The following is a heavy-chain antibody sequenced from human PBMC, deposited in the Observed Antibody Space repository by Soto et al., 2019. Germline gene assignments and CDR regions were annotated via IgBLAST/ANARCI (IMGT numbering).Heavy chain of an antibody. J-gene: IGHJ4*02. CDR3: ARYFRGSGRYFFDY. Sequence: LRLSCVASGFTFSSSFMGWVRQAPGKGLEWVANINQDGGGTYYVDSVQGRFTISRDNARDSLFLQLNSLRGEDTAVYYCARYFRGSGRYFFDYWGQGTLVTVSS. V-gene: IGHV3-7*03. CDR1: GFTFSSSF. CDR2: INQDGGGT. D-gene: IGHD6-19*01.